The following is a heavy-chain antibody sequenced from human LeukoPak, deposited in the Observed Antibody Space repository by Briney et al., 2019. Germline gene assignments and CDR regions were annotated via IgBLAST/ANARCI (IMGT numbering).Heavy chain of an antibody. J-gene: IGHJ5*02. Sequence: SVKVSCKASGGTFSSYAISWVRQAPGQGLEWIGRIIPIFGTANYAQKFQGRVTITTDESTSTAYMELSSLRSEDTAVYYCARGRGELLLDSNWFDPWGQGTLVTVSS. V-gene: IGHV1-69*05. D-gene: IGHD1-26*01. CDR1: GGTFSSYA. CDR2: IIPIFGTA. CDR3: ARGRGELLLDSNWFDP.